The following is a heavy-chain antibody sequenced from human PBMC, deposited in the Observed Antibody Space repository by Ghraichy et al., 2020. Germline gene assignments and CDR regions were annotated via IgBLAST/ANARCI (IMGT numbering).Heavy chain of an antibody. D-gene: IGHD3-10*01. Sequence: GESLNISCAASGFIFSSYPISWVRQAPGKGLEWVSTISGNGDITDYAHSVAGRFTISRDNSRNTLFLQMNSLRAEDTAFYYCAKQSWFEAFDAWGQGTMVTVSS. J-gene: IGHJ3*01. CDR2: ISGNGDIT. V-gene: IGHV3-23*01. CDR3: AKQSWFEAFDA. CDR1: GFIFSSYP.